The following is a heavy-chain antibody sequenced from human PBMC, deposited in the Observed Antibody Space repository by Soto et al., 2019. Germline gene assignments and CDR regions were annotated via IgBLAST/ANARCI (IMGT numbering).Heavy chain of an antibody. CDR2: ISYDGSNK. J-gene: IGHJ6*02. V-gene: IGHV3-30-3*01. CDR3: ARDRLMGSSPGSYYYYYGMDV. Sequence: GGSLRLSCAASGFTFSSYAMHWVRQAPGKGLEWVAVISYDGSNKYYADSVKGRFTISRDNSKNTLYLQMNSLRAEDTAVYYCARDRLMGSSPGSYYYYYGMDVWGQGTTVTVSS. CDR1: GFTFSSYA. D-gene: IGHD6-6*01.